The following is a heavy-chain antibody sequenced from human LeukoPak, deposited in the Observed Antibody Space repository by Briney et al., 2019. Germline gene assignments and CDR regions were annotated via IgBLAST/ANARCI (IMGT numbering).Heavy chain of an antibody. CDR3: ARHRPRHGDTADY. J-gene: IGHJ4*02. Sequence: GSSVKVSCKASGGTFSSYAISWVRQAPGQGLEWMGRIIPILGIANYAQKFQGRVTITADKSTSTVYMELSSLRSEDTAVYYCARHRPRHGDTADYWGQGTLVTVSS. V-gene: IGHV1-69*04. CDR1: GGTFSSYA. D-gene: IGHD5-18*01. CDR2: IIPILGIA.